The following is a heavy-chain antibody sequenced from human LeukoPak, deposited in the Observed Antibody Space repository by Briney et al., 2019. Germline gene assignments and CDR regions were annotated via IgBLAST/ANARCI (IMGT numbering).Heavy chain of an antibody. J-gene: IGHJ6*02. CDR1: GYTFTSYA. CDR2: INAGNGNT. D-gene: IGHD3-10*01. CDR3: ARSDYGSGAIGYYYYYYGMDV. V-gene: IGHV1-3*01. Sequence: ASVKVSCKASGYTFTSYAMHWVRQAPGQRLEWMGWINAGNGNTKYSQKFQGRVTITRDTSASTAYMELSSLRSEDTAVYYCARSDYGSGAIGYYYYYYGMDVWGQGTTVTVSS.